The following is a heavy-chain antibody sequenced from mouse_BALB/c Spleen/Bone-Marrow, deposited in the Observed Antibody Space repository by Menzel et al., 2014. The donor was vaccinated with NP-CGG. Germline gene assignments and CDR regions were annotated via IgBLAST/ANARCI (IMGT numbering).Heavy chain of an antibody. CDR2: ISKGGGST. J-gene: IGHJ3*01. CDR3: ARHNYDETWFAY. CDR1: GFTFSDYY. D-gene: IGHD2-4*01. Sequence: EVHLVESGGGLVQPGGSLKLSCATSGFTFSDYYMYWVRQTPEKRLEWVAYISKGGGSTYYPDTVKGRFTISRDNAKNTLYLQMSRLKSEDTAMYYCARHNYDETWFAYWGQGTLVTVSA. V-gene: IGHV5-12*02.